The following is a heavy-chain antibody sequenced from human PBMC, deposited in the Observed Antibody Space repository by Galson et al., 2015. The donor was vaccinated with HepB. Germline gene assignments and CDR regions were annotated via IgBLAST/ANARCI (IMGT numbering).Heavy chain of an antibody. J-gene: IGHJ4*02. CDR2: INPNSGGT. CDR3: ARGRLAYCGGDCYSLDY. Sequence: SVKVSCKASRYPFTGYYLHWVRQAPGQGLEWMGRINPNSGGTNYAQKFQGRVTMTRDTSTSTVYMELSSLRSEDTAVYYCARGRLAYCGGDCYSLDYWGQGTLVTVSS. V-gene: IGHV1-2*06. D-gene: IGHD2-21*02. CDR1: RYPFTGYY.